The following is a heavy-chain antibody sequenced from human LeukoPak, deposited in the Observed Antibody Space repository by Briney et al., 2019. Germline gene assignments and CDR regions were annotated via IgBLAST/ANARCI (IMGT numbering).Heavy chain of an antibody. CDR3: ARVGQGYNIVVVPAAFDY. CDR2: IYYSGST. J-gene: IGHJ4*02. D-gene: IGHD2-2*01. CDR1: GGSISSSSYY. Sequence: PSETLSLICTVSGGSISSSSYYWGWIRQPPGKGLEWIGSIYYSGSTYYNPSLKSRVTISVDTSKNQFSLKLSSVTAADTAVYYCARVGQGYNIVVVPAAFDYWGQGTLVTVSS. V-gene: IGHV4-39*07.